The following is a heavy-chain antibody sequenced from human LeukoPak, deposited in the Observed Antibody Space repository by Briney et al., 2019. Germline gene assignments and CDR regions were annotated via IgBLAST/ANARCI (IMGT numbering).Heavy chain of an antibody. D-gene: IGHD6-19*01. J-gene: IGHJ4*02. CDR2: ISKDGSDK. Sequence: GGSLRLSCAASGFTFISYGIHWVRKAPGKGLEWVAVISKDGSDKKYADSVKGRFIISRDNSKNTLYLQMNSLRPEDTAVYYCARDWGRRYSSGWYGDFDYWGQGTLVTVSS. V-gene: IGHV3-30*03. CDR3: ARDWGRRYSSGWYGDFDY. CDR1: GFTFISYG.